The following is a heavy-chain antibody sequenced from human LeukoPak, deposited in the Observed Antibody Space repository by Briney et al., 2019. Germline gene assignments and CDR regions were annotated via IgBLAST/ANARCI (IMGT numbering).Heavy chain of an antibody. J-gene: IGHJ4*02. CDR3: ARSPTKSTYYYDSSGYPVYYFDY. D-gene: IGHD3-22*01. V-gene: IGHV4-30-2*01. CDR1: GGSISSGGYS. CDR2: IYHSGST. Sequence: SQTLSLTCAVSGGSISSGGYSWSWLRQPPGKGLEWIGYIYHSGSTYYNPSLKSRVTISVDRSKNQFSLKLSSVTAADTAVYYCARSPTKSTYYYDSSGYPVYYFDYWGQGTLVTVSS.